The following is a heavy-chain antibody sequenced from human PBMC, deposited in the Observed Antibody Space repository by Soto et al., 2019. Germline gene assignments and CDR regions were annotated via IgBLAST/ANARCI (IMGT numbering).Heavy chain of an antibody. CDR1: GYTFTSYG. V-gene: IGHV1-18*01. CDR3: AREITIFGVVIAYYFDY. CDR2: ISAYNGNT. Sequence: ASVNVSCKASGYTFTSYGISWVRQAPGQGLEWMGWISAYNGNTNYAQKLQGRVTMTTDTSTSTAYMELRSLRSDDTAVYYCAREITIFGVVIAYYFDYWGQGTLVTVS. J-gene: IGHJ4*02. D-gene: IGHD3-3*01.